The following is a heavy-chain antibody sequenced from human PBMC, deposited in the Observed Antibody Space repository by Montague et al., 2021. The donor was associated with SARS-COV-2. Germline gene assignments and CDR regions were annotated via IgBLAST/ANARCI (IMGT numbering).Heavy chain of an antibody. V-gene: IGHV4-59*08. CDR3: ARAYFCSGYLYFDY. D-gene: IGHD3-3*01. J-gene: IGHJ4*02. CDR2: IYYTGST. Sequence: SETLSLTCTVSGGSISSHYWTWIRQPPGKGLEWIGYIYYTGSTNYNPSLKSRVAISVDTSKNQFSLKLSSVTAADTAVYYCARAYFCSGYLYFDYWGQGTLVTVSS. CDR1: GGSISSHY.